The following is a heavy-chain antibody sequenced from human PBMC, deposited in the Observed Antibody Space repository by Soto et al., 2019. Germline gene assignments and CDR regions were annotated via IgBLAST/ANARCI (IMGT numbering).Heavy chain of an antibody. Sequence: PSETLSLTCTVSGGSVSSGSYYWSWIRQPPGKGLEWIGYIYYSGSTNYNPSLKSRVTISVDTSKNQFSLKLSSVTAAGTAVYYCARANYYDSHDGMDVWGQGTTVTVSS. J-gene: IGHJ6*02. V-gene: IGHV4-61*01. D-gene: IGHD3-22*01. CDR1: GGSVSSGSYY. CDR2: IYYSGST. CDR3: ARANYYDSHDGMDV.